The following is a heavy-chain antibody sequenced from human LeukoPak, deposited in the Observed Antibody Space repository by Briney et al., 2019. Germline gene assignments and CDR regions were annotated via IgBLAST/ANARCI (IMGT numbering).Heavy chain of an antibody. J-gene: IGHJ3*02. D-gene: IGHD7-27*01. Sequence: PGGSLRLSCAASGFTFSSYGMHWVRQAPGKGLEWVAVIWYDGSNKYYADSVKGRFTISRDNSKNTLYLQMNSLRAEDTAVYYCAGDQGTGEAFDIWGQGTMVTVSS. CDR1: GFTFSSYG. CDR2: IWYDGSNK. V-gene: IGHV3-33*01. CDR3: AGDQGTGEAFDI.